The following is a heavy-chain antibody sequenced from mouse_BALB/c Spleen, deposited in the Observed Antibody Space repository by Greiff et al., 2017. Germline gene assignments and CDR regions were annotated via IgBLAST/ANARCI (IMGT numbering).Heavy chain of an antibody. CDR1: GFTFSSYG. V-gene: IGHV5-6-3*01. CDR3: ASFAY. Sequence: EVQLVESGGGLVQPGGSLKLSCAASGFTFSSYGMSWVRQTPDKRLELVATINSNGGSTYYPDSVKGRFTISRDNAKNTLYLQMSSLKSEDTAMYYCASFAYWGQGTLVTVSA. J-gene: IGHJ3*01. CDR2: INSNGGST.